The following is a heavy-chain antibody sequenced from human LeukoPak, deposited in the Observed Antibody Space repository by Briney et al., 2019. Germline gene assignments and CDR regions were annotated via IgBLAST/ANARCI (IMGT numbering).Heavy chain of an antibody. J-gene: IGHJ4*02. CDR2: INHSGST. CDR1: GGSISSSSYY. V-gene: IGHV4-39*07. CDR3: ARLERGDYGDY. Sequence: NSSETLSLTCTVSGGSISSSSYYWGWIRQPPGKGLEWIGEINHSGSTNYNPSLKSRVTISVDTSKNQFSLKLSSVTAADTAVYYCARLERGDYGDYWGQGTLVTVSS. D-gene: IGHD1-1*01.